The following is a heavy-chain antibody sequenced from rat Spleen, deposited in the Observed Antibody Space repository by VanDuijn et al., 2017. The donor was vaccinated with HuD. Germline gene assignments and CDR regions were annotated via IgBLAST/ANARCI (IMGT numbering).Heavy chain of an antibody. CDR2: ISTGGGNT. D-gene: IGHD1-8*01. CDR1: GFTYSNYV. CDR3: ARPHSSHYVMDA. J-gene: IGHJ4*01. Sequence: EVQLVESGGGLVQPGRSLKLSCAASGFTYSNYVMAWVSQAPTKGLEWVASISTGGGNTYYRDSVKGRFTISRDNAKNTLYLQMDSLRSEDTATYYCARPHSSHYVMDAWGQGASVTVSS. V-gene: IGHV5S13*01.